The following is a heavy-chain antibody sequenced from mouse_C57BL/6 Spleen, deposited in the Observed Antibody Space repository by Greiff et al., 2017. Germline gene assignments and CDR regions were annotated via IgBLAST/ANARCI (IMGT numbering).Heavy chain of an antibody. V-gene: IGHV1-81*01. CDR1: VYTFTSYG. CDR3: ARWGDPFAY. CDR2: IYPRSGNT. D-gene: IGHD3-3*01. Sequence: VQLQQSGAELARPGASVKLSCKASVYTFTSYGISWVKQRTGQGLEWIGEIYPRSGNTYYNEKFKGKATLTADKSSSTAYMELRSLTSEDSAVYFCARWGDPFAYWGQGTLVTVSA. J-gene: IGHJ3*01.